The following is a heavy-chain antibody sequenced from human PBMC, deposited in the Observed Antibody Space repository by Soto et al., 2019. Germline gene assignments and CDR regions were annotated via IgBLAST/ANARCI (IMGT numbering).Heavy chain of an antibody. CDR3: ARVLSSGWSRFDY. Sequence: AVSGGSISSDDWWTWVRQPPGKGLEWIAEMYHSGSANYNPSLKSRVTISVDKSKNQISLKLSSVTAADTAVYYCARVLSSGWSRFDYWGQGTLVTVSS. V-gene: IGHV4-4*02. J-gene: IGHJ4*02. CDR1: GGSISSDDW. D-gene: IGHD3-22*01. CDR2: MYHSGSA.